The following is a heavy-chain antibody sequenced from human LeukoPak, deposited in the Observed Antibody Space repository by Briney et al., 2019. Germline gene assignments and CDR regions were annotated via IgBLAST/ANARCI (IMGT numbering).Heavy chain of an antibody. D-gene: IGHD6-6*01. CDR1: GYTFTSYD. J-gene: IGHJ1*01. V-gene: IGHV1-8*01. Sequence: ASVKVSCEASGYTFTSYDINWVRQATGQGLEWMGWMNPNSGNTGYAQKFQGRVTMTRNTSISTAYMELSSLRSEDTAVYYCARVYSSSSDQYFQHWGQGTLVTVSS. CDR3: ARVYSSSSDQYFQH. CDR2: MNPNSGNT.